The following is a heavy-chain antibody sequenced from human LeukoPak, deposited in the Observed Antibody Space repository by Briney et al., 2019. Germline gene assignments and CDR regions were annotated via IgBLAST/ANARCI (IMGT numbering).Heavy chain of an antibody. J-gene: IGHJ1*01. CDR3: AGLPRRYDSSGYYSPISPLSYFQH. Sequence: ASGNVSCKASGGTFSSYAISWVRQSPGQGLEWMGRIIPIFGPANYPQTFHGRVTITTDESTSTAYMELSSLRSKDTAVYYCAGLPRRYDSSGYYSPISPLSYFQHWGQGTLVTVSS. CDR2: IIPIFGPA. V-gene: IGHV1-69*05. D-gene: IGHD3-22*01. CDR1: GGTFSSYA.